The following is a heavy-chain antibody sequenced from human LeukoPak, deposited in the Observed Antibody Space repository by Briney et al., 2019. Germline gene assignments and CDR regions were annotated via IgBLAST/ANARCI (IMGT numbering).Heavy chain of an antibody. D-gene: IGHD6-19*01. CDR2: IYSGGST. Sequence: PGGSLRLSCTASGFTFGDYAMSWVRQAPGKGLEWVSVIYSGGSTYYADSVKGRFTISRDNSKNTLYLQMNSLRAEDTAVYYCARDGLLAVAGTSDYWGQGTLVTVSS. J-gene: IGHJ4*02. CDR3: ARDGLLAVAGTSDY. V-gene: IGHV3-53*01. CDR1: GFTFGDYA.